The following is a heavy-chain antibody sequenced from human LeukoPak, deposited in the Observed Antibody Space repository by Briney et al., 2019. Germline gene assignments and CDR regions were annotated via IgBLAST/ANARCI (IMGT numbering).Heavy chain of an antibody. CDR2: MNPNSGNT. Sequence: ASVKVSCKASGYTFTSYDINWVRQATGQGLEWMGWMNPNSGNTGYAQKFQGRVTMTRNTSISTAYMELSSLRSEDTAVYYCARSGLDGYNYAPDYWGQGTLVTVSS. J-gene: IGHJ4*02. V-gene: IGHV1-8*01. D-gene: IGHD5-24*01. CDR1: GYTFTSYD. CDR3: ARSGLDGYNYAPDY.